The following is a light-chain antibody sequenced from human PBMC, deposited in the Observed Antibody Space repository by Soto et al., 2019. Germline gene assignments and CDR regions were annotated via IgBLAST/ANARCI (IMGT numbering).Light chain of an antibody. CDR1: SSDVGGYNY. Sequence: QSALTQPASVSGSPGQSITISCTGTSSDVGGYNYVSWYQQHPGKAPKLMIYEVSNRPSGVSNRFSGSKSGNTASPTISGLQAEDEADYYCSSYTSSSTLFYVFGTGTQLTVL. CDR3: SSYTSSSTLFYV. V-gene: IGLV2-14*01. J-gene: IGLJ1*01. CDR2: EVS.